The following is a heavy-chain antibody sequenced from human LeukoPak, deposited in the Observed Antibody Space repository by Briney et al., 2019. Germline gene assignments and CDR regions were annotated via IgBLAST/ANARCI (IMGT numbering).Heavy chain of an antibody. CDR3: AKERLTTTAFDY. CDR1: GFSFSTYA. J-gene: IGHJ4*02. V-gene: IGHV3-23*01. D-gene: IGHD4-17*01. Sequence: PGGSLRLSCAASGFSFSTYAMSWVRQAPGKWLEWLSLISGIGGSTYYTDSVKGRFTISRDNSKNTMYLHMNSLRAVDTAIYYCAKERLTTTAFDYWGQGTLVTVSS. CDR2: ISGIGGST.